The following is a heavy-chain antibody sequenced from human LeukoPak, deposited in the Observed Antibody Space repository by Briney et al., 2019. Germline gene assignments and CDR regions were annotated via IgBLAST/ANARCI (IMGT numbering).Heavy chain of an antibody. CDR2: IYYSGSI. Sequence: SETLSLTCTVSGGSISSYYWSWIRQPPGKGLEWIGYIYYSGSINYNPSLKSRVTISVDTSKNQFSLKLSSVTAADTAVYYCARDQRYSYGNRYYYYGMDVWGQGTTVTVSS. CDR3: ARDQRYSYGNRYYYYGMDV. V-gene: IGHV4-59*01. J-gene: IGHJ6*02. D-gene: IGHD5-18*01. CDR1: GGSISSYY.